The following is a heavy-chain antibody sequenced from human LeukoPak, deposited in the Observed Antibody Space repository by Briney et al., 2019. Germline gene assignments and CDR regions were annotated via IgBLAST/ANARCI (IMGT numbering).Heavy chain of an antibody. J-gene: IGHJ5*02. CDR3: AKGGTYSNFPFDP. CDR2: ISGSGGTT. V-gene: IGHV3-23*01. CDR1: GFTFSSSE. D-gene: IGHD4-11*01. Sequence: GGSLRLSCAASGFTFSSSEMSWVRQAPGKGLEWVSTISGSGGTTYYGDSVKSRFTISRDNSKNTLFLRMNSLRAEDTALYYCAKGGTYSNFPFDPWGQGTLVTVFS.